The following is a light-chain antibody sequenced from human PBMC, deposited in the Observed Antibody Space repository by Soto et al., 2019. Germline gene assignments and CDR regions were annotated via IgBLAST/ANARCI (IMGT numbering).Light chain of an antibody. J-gene: IGKJ5*01. Sequence: TQTPGTLSSSKGERATLSCRASQNIGYSYLAWYQHKPGQAPRLLIYGVSSRATDIPDRFSGGASGTDFTLTISRLAPAEFAVYVCHHYGTPPTFGQGTRLDNK. CDR2: GVS. V-gene: IGKV3-20*01. CDR3: HHYGTPPT. CDR1: QNIGYSY.